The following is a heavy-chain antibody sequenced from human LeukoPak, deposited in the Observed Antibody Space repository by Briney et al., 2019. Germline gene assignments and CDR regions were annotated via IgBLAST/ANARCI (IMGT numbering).Heavy chain of an antibody. CDR3: ARDMNYYDSSGYYLGALFDY. V-gene: IGHV4-4*07. D-gene: IGHD3-22*01. J-gene: IGHJ4*02. Sequence: SETLSLTCTVSGGSISSYYWSWIRQPAGKGLEWIGRIYTSGSTNYNPSLKSRVTMSVDTSKNQFSLKLSSVTAADTAAYYCARDMNYYDSSGYYLGALFDYWGQGTLVTVSS. CDR2: IYTSGST. CDR1: GGSISSYY.